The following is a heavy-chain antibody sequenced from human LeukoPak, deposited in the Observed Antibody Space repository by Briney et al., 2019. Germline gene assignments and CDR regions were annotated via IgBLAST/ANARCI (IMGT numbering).Heavy chain of an antibody. CDR1: GGSVSSTTYY. CDR3: ARSRYDSGTYALEE. V-gene: IGHV4-39*01. Sequence: PSETLSLTCSVSGGSVSSTTYYWGWIRQPPGNGLEWIGSISYGGSTYYNPSLKSRLTISVDTSKNQFSLELSSVTAADTAVYFCARSRYDSGTYALEEWGQGTLVTVSS. D-gene: IGHD3-10*01. CDR2: ISYGGST. J-gene: IGHJ4*02.